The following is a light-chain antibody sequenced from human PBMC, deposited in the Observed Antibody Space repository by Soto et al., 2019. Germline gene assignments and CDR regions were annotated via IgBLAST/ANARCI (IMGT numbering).Light chain of an antibody. CDR1: SSDVGGYNY. CDR2: DVS. V-gene: IGLV2-11*01. CDR3: CSYAGSSWV. J-gene: IGLJ3*02. Sequence: QSVLTQPRSVSGSPGQSVTISCTRTSSDVGGYNYVSWYQQHPGKAPKLMIYDVSKRPSGVPDRFSGSKSGNTASLTISGLQAEDEADYYCCSYAGSSWVFGGGTQLTVL.